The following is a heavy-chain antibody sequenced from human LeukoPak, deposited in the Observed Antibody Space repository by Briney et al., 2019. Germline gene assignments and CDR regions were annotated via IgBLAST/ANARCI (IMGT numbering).Heavy chain of an antibody. D-gene: IGHD3-10*02. J-gene: IGHJ6*04. CDR3: AELGITMIGGV. CDR2: ISSSGSTI. Sequence: LSLTCAVYGGSFSAYHWTWIRQSPGKGLGWVSYISSSGSTIYYADSVKGRFTISRDNAKNSLYLQMNSLRAEDTAVYYCAELGITMIGGVWGKGTTVTISS. CDR1: GGSFSAYH. V-gene: IGHV3-11*04.